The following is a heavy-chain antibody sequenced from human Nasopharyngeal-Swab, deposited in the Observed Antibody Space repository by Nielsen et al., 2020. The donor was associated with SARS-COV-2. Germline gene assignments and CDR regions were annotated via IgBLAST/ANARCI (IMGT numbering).Heavy chain of an antibody. CDR3: ARDVGRQWLD. D-gene: IGHD6-19*01. J-gene: IGHJ4*02. CDR2: ISSSGSTI. CDR1: GFTFSSYE. Sequence: GRSLRLSCAASGFTFSSYEMNWVRQAPGKGLEWVSYISSSGSTIYYADSVKGRFTISRDNAKNSLYLQMNSLRAEDTAVYYCARDVGRQWLDWGQGTLVTVSS. V-gene: IGHV3-48*03.